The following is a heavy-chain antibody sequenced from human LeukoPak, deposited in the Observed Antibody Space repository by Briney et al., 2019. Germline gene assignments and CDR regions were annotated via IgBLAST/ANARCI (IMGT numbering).Heavy chain of an antibody. J-gene: IGHJ5*01. V-gene: IGHV4-30-2*01. CDR1: GGSISSGGYS. D-gene: IGHD3-22*01. CDR3: ARSDYYDSIDS. CDR2: IYHSGST. Sequence: SETLSLTCAVSGGSISSGGYSWSWIRQPPGKGLEWIGYIYHSGSTYYNPSLKSRVTISVDRSKNQFSLKLGSVTAADTAVYYCARSDYYDSIDSWGQGTLVTVSS.